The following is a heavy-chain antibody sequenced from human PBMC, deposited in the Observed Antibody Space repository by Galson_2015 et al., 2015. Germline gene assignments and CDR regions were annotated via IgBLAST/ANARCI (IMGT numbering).Heavy chain of an antibody. V-gene: IGHV4-30-4*01. D-gene: IGHD5-18*01. CDR2: IYYSGST. CDR3: ARDKALGYSYGTATPD. J-gene: IGHJ4*02. CDR1: GGSISSGDYY. Sequence: TLSLTCTVSGGSISSGDYYWSWIRQPPGKGLEWIGYIYYSGSTYYNPSLKSRVTISVDTSKNQFSLKLSSVTAADTAVYYCARDKALGYSYGTATPDWGQGTLVTVSS.